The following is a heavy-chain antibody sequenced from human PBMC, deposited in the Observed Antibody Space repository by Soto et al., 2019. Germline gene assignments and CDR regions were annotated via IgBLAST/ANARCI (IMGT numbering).Heavy chain of an antibody. CDR1: GFTFSSDG. D-gene: IGHD2-15*01. V-gene: IGHV3-30*18. CDR3: AKAVVAATQYFQH. CDR2: ISYDGSNK. J-gene: IGHJ1*01. Sequence: QVQLVESGGGVVQPGRSRRLSCAASGFTFSSDGMHWVRQAPCKGLEWVAVISYDGSNKYYADSVKGRFTISRDNSKNTLYLQMNSLRAEDTAVYYCAKAVVAATQYFQHWGQGTLVTVSS.